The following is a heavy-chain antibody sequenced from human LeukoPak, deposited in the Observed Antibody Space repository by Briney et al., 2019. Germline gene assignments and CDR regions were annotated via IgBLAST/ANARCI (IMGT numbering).Heavy chain of an antibody. J-gene: IGHJ4*02. CDR2: INPDGSTI. D-gene: IGHD1-7*01. CDR3: ATAGNYRFDY. V-gene: IGHV3-74*01. Sequence: GGSLRLSCAASGFTFSNYWVHWVRQAPGKGLVWVSRINPDGSTISYADSVKGRFTISRDNAKDTLYLQMNSLRAEDTAVYYCATAGNYRFDYWGQGTLVTVSS. CDR1: GFTFSNYW.